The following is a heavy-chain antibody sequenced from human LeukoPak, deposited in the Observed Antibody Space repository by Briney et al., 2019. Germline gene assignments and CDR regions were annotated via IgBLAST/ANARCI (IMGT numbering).Heavy chain of an antibody. CDR3: ARGNSLLGSWYRGAAFDI. D-gene: IGHD6-13*01. CDR2: IYTSGST. CDR1: GGSISSSSYY. J-gene: IGHJ3*02. V-gene: IGHV4-61*05. Sequence: SETLSLTCTVSGGSISSSSYYWGWIRQPPGKGLEWIGYIYTSGSTNYNPSLKSRVTISVDTSKNQFSLKLSSVTAADTAVYYCARGNSLLGSWYRGAAFDIWGQGTMVTVSS.